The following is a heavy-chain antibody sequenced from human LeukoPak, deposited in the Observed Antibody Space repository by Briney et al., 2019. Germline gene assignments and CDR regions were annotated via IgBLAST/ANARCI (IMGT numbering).Heavy chain of an antibody. V-gene: IGHV3-30*04. CDR1: GFTFSSYA. Sequence: GGSLRLYCAASGFTFSSYAMHWIRQAPGKGLEWMAVISYDGSNKYYADSVKGRFTISRDNSKNTLYLQMNSLRAEDTAVYYCARDDVVVVAATPSYYYYGMDVWGKGTTVTVSS. D-gene: IGHD2-15*01. CDR3: ARDDVVVVAATPSYYYYGMDV. J-gene: IGHJ6*04. CDR2: ISYDGSNK.